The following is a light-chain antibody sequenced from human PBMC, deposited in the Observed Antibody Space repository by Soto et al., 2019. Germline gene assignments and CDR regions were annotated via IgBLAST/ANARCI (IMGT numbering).Light chain of an antibody. CDR2: DAS. J-gene: IGKJ1*01. CDR3: QQRKNWPPWT. V-gene: IGKV3-11*01. CDR1: QSVSSY. Sequence: EIVLTQSPATLSLSPGERATLSCRASQSVSSYLAWYQQKPGQAPRLLIYDASNRATGIPARFSGSGSGTDSPPTISSLEPEDFAVYYCQQRKNWPPWTFGQGTKVEIK.